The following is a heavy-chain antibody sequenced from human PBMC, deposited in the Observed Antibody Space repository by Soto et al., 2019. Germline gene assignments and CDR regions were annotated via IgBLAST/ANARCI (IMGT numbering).Heavy chain of an antibody. Sequence: QLQLQESGPGLVKPSETLSLTCTVSGGSISSSSYYWGWIRQPPGKGLEWIGSIYYSGSTYYNPSLKSRVTISVDTSKNQFSLKLSSVTAADTAVYYCARAVSGYDGNLTWGQGTLVTVSS. CDR1: GGSISSSSYY. CDR3: ARAVSGYDGNLT. V-gene: IGHV4-39*01. CDR2: IYYSGST. J-gene: IGHJ5*02. D-gene: IGHD5-12*01.